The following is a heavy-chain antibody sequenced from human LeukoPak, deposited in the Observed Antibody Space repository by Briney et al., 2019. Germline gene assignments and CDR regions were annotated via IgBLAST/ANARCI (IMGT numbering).Heavy chain of an antibody. CDR2: ISYDGSNK. V-gene: IGHV3-30-3*01. D-gene: IGHD1-1*01. CDR3: AKDKARWINPFDY. J-gene: IGHJ4*02. CDR1: GFTFSSYA. Sequence: GRSLRLSCAASGFTFSSYAMHWVRQAPGKGLEWVAVISYDGSNKYYADSVKGRFTISRDNSKNTLYLQMNSLRAEDTAVYYCAKDKARWINPFDYWGQGTLVTVSS.